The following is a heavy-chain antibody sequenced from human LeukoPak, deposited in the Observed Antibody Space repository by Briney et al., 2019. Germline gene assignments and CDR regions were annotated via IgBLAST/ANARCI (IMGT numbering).Heavy chain of an antibody. CDR2: IYYSGST. D-gene: IGHD2-15*01. J-gene: IGHJ4*02. CDR3: ARRECSGGSCYFDY. Sequence: SETLSLTCSVSGGAISRYYWSWIRQPPGKGLEWIGYIYYSGSTNYNPSLKSRVTISVDTSKNQFSLKLSSVTAADTAVYYCARRECSGGSCYFDYWGQGTLVTVSS. V-gene: IGHV4-59*01. CDR1: GGAISRYY.